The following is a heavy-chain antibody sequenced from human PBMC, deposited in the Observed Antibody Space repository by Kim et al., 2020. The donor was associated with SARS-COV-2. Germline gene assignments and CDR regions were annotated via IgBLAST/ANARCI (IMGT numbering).Heavy chain of an antibody. J-gene: IGHJ4*02. D-gene: IGHD3-10*01. CDR2: ISISGSTI. Sequence: GGSLRLSCAASGFTFSDYYMSWVRQAPGKGLEWVSYISISGSTIYYADSVKGRFTISRDNAKNSLYLQMNSPRADDTAVYYCARGQTDHSGSGSYFGNYWGQGTLVTVSS. CDR1: GFTFSDYY. CDR3: ARGQTDHSGSGSYFGNY. V-gene: IGHV3-11*04.